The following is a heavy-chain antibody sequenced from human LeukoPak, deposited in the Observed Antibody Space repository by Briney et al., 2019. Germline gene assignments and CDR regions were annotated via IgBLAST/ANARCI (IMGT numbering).Heavy chain of an antibody. Sequence: GGSLRLSCAASGFTFSTYWMGWVRQTPGKGLEWVANINQDESEKKYVDSVKGRFTISRDNARNSLSLQMNSLRAEDTAVYYCARPSLNSGSYFDYWGQGTLVTVSS. CDR2: INQDESEK. V-gene: IGHV3-7*01. J-gene: IGHJ4*02. D-gene: IGHD1-26*01. CDR1: GFTFSTYW. CDR3: ARPSLNSGSYFDY.